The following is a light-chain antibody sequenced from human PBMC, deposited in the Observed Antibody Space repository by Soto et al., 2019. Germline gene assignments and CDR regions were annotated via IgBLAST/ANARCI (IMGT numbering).Light chain of an antibody. CDR2: KAS. J-gene: IGKJ1*01. Sequence: DIQMTQSPSTLSGSVGDRVTITCRASQTISSWLAWYQQKPGKAPKLLIYKASTLKGGVQSRFSGSGSGTEFTLTISSLQPDDFATYYCQHYNSYSEAFGQGTKVELK. CDR3: QHYNSYSEA. V-gene: IGKV1-5*03. CDR1: QTISSW.